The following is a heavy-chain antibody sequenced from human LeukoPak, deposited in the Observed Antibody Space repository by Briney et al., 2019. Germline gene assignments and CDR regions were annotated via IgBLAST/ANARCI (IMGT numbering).Heavy chain of an antibody. CDR3: ARRGLVPAFDI. V-gene: IGHV3-74*01. CDR2: VNGDGNIT. CDR1: DLPFSGYW. Sequence: GGSLRLSLAASDLPFSGYWWHWFRRAPGKGLVWLSRVNGDGNITTFADSVRGRFTISRDNAKNTLYLQMNSLRAEDTAVYYCARRGLVPAFDIWGQGTMVSVTS. J-gene: IGHJ3*02. D-gene: IGHD3-10*02.